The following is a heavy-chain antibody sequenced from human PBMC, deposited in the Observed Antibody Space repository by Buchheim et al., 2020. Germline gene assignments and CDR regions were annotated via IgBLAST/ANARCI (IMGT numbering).Heavy chain of an antibody. V-gene: IGHV3-23*01. CDR3: AKDGFWSSSWSFPDY. D-gene: IGHD6-13*01. CDR2: ISGSGTST. J-gene: IGHJ4*02. CDR1: GFTFSDYA. Sequence: EVQLLESGGGLVQPGGSLRLSCASSGFTFSDYARSWVRQAPGKGLEWVSAISGSGTSTYSADSVKGRSTISSDNSKSTLYLQMNSLRAEDTAVYYCAKDGFWSSSWSFPDYWGQGTL.